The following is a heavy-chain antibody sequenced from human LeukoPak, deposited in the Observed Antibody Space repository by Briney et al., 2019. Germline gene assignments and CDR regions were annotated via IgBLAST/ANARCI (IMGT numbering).Heavy chain of an antibody. CDR1: GFTFSNYW. CDR2: IKSDGSST. V-gene: IGHV3-74*01. Sequence: GGSLRLACAASGFTFSNYWMHWVRQAPGKGLVWVSRIKSDGSSTSYADSVKGRFTISRDNAKNTLYLQMNSLRAEDTAVYYCARDPWQFAHDAFDIWGRGTMVTVSS. J-gene: IGHJ3*02. D-gene: IGHD3-10*01. CDR3: ARDPWQFAHDAFDI.